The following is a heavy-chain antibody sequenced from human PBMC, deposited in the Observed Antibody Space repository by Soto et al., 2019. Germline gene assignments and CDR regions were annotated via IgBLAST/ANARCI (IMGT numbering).Heavy chain of an antibody. V-gene: IGHV3-9*01. CDR3: AKDTGDAFDI. D-gene: IGHD3-10*01. CDR1: GFTFDDYA. J-gene: IGHJ3*02. CDR2: ISWNSGSI. Sequence: ESGGGLVQPGRSLRLSCAASGFTFDDYAMHWVRQAPGKGLEWVSGISWNSGSIGYADSVKGRFTISRDNAKNSLYLQMNSLRAEDTALYYCAKDTGDAFDIWGQGTMVTVSS.